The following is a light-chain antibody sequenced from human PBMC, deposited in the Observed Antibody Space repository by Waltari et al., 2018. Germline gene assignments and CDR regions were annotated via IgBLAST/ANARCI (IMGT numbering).Light chain of an antibody. V-gene: IGLV1-47*01. Sequence: QSVLSQPPSPSGTPGQRVPISCSGGNSNIGNNFVCWYHQLPGTPPKPLIYRNIRRPSGVPDRFSGSRSGTSASLAISGLRSEDEADYYCASWDGSLGGVIFGGGTKLTVL. J-gene: IGLJ2*01. CDR2: RNI. CDR3: ASWDGSLGGVI. CDR1: NSNIGNNF.